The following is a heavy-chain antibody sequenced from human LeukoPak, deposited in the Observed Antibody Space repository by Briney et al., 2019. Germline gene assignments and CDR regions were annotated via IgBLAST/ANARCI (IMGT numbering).Heavy chain of an antibody. CDR2: ISASGGST. D-gene: IGHD3-22*01. CDR1: GFTFSSYA. V-gene: IGHV3-23*01. CDR3: AKDRGCYYDFDY. J-gene: IGHJ4*02. Sequence: HPGGSLRLSCAASGFTFSSYAMNWVRQAPGKGLEWVSGISASGGSTYYADSVKGRFTISRDNSKNTVYLQMNSLRAEDTAVYYCAKDRGCYYDFDYWGQGTLVTVS.